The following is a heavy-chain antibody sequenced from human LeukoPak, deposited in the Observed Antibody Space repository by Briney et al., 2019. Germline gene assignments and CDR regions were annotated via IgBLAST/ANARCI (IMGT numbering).Heavy chain of an antibody. CDR3: ARATTLDY. J-gene: IGHJ4*02. Sequence: GGPLRLSCATSGFTFSSYEMNWVRQAPGKGLEWVSYISSSGSTMYYADSVKGRFTISRDNAKNSLYLQMNSLRAEDTAVYYCARATTLDYWGQGTLVTVSS. CDR1: GFTFSSYE. CDR2: ISSSGSTM. D-gene: IGHD1-7*01. V-gene: IGHV3-48*03.